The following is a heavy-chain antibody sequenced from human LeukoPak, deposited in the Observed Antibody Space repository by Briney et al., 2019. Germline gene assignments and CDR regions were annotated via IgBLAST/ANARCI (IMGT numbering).Heavy chain of an antibody. CDR1: GYTFTSYD. V-gene: IGHV1-18*01. CDR2: ISAYNGNT. D-gene: IGHD4-17*01. J-gene: IGHJ5*02. CDR3: AREGADDHGRLLWFDP. Sequence: ASVKVSCKASGYTFTSYDISWVRQAPGQGLEWMGWISAYNGNTNYAQKLQGRIAMTTDTSTNTAYMDLRSLRSDDTAFYYCAREGADDHGRLLWFDPWGQGTLVTVSS.